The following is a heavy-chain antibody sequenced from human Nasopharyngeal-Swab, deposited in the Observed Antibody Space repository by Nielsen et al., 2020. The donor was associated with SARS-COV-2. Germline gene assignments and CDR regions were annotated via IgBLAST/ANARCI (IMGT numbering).Heavy chain of an antibody. Sequence: GGSLRLSCAASGFTFDDYGMSWVRQAPGKGLEWVSGINWNGGSTGYADSVKGRSTISRDNAKNSLYLQMNSLRAEDTALYYCARDTVGATYFDYWGQGTLVTVSS. CDR3: ARDTVGATYFDY. D-gene: IGHD1-26*01. CDR1: GFTFDDYG. V-gene: IGHV3-20*04. J-gene: IGHJ4*02. CDR2: INWNGGST.